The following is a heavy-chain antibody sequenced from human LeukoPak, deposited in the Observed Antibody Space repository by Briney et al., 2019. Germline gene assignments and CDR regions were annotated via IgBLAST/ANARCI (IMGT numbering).Heavy chain of an antibody. J-gene: IGHJ4*02. CDR2: IYTSGRT. D-gene: IGHD3-22*01. CDR3: ARDRTYYYDSSGYYTFDY. Sequence: SETLSLTCTVSGGSISYYYWNWIRQPAGKGLEWIGRIYTSGRTYYNPSLKSRVSMSVDTSKNQFSLKLSSVTAADTAVYYCARDRTYYYDSSGYYTFDYWGQGTLVTVSS. V-gene: IGHV4-4*07. CDR1: GGSISYYY.